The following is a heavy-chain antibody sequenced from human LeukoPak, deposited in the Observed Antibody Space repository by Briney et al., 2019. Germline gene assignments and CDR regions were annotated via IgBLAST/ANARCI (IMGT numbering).Heavy chain of an antibody. D-gene: IGHD3-22*01. CDR1: GGSISSSSYY. J-gene: IGHJ4*02. CDR3: ARLNYYDSSFDY. V-gene: IGHV4-39*01. Sequence: SETLSLTCTVSGGSISSSSYYWGWIRQPPGKGLEWIGSIYYSGSTYYNPSLKSRVTISVDTSKNQFSLKLSSLTAADTAVYYCARLNYYDSSFDYWGQGTLVTVSS. CDR2: IYYSGST.